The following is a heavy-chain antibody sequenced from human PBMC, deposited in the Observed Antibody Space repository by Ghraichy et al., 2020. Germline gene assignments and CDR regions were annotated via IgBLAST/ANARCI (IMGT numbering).Heavy chain of an antibody. Sequence: SETLSLTCAVYGGSFSGYYWSWIRQPPGKGLEWIGEINHSGSTNYNPSLKSRVTISVDTSKNQFSLKLSSVTAADTAVYYCARGHNSSSSNWFDPWGQGTLVTVSS. CDR1: GGSFSGYY. V-gene: IGHV4-34*01. D-gene: IGHD6-6*01. J-gene: IGHJ5*02. CDR3: ARGHNSSSSNWFDP. CDR2: INHSGST.